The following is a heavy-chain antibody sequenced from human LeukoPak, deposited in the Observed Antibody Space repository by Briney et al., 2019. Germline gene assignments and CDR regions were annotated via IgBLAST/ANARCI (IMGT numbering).Heavy chain of an antibody. CDR2: INHSGST. Sequence: GSLRLSCAAAGFTFSDYYMSWIRQPPGKGLEWIGEINHSGSTNYNPSLKSRVTISVDTSKNQFSLKLSSVTAADTAVYYCARGQSAAGNFDYWGQGTLVTVSS. CDR3: ARGQSAAGNFDY. J-gene: IGHJ4*02. CDR1: GFTFSDYY. D-gene: IGHD6-13*01. V-gene: IGHV4-34*01.